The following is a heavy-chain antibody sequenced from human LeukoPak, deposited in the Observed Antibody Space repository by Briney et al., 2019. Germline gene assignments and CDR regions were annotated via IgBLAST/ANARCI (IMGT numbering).Heavy chain of an antibody. CDR2: ISYDGSKK. Sequence: PGGSLRLSCAASGFTFSSYVMHWVRQAPGKGLEWVALISYDGSKKYYADSVKGRFTISRDNSKNTLYLQMNSLRAEDTAVYYCAAQIIAVAYYFDYWGQGTLVTVSS. V-gene: IGHV3-30*03. D-gene: IGHD6-19*01. CDR3: AAQIIAVAYYFDY. CDR1: GFTFSSYV. J-gene: IGHJ4*02.